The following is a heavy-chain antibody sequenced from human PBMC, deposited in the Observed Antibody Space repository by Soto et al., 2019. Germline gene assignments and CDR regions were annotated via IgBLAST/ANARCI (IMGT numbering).Heavy chain of an antibody. CDR1: GGSFSGYY. V-gene: IGHV4-34*01. Sequence: SSETLSLTCAVYGGSFSGYYWSWIRQPPGKGLEWIGEINHSGSTNYNPSLKSRVTISVDTSKNQFSLKLSSVTAADTAVYYCARLGRGYSGYDPYWGQGTLVTVSS. D-gene: IGHD5-12*01. J-gene: IGHJ4*02. CDR2: INHSGST. CDR3: ARLGRGYSGYDPY.